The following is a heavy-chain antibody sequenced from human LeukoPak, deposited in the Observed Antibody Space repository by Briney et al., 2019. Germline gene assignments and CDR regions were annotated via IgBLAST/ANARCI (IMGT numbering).Heavy chain of an antibody. J-gene: IGHJ4*02. V-gene: IGHV4-39*07. CDR1: GDSITNDNYF. Sequence: SETLSLTCTVSGDSITNDNYFWAWIRQPPGKGLEWIGTIYYSGSTYYNPSLKSRVTISVDTSKNQFSLKLTSVTAADTALYYCARIRNTVIRGNIYDFWGQGTLVTVSS. CDR2: IYYSGST. D-gene: IGHD3-10*01. CDR3: ARIRNTVIRGNIYDF.